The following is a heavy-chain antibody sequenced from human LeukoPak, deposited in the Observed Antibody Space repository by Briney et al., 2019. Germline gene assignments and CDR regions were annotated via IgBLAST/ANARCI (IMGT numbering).Heavy chain of an antibody. V-gene: IGHV1-46*01. CDR1: GYTFTSYY. CDR2: INPSGGST. CDR3: ARGGYYYDSSATRAPFDY. Sequence: ASVKVSCKASGYTFTSYYMQWVRQAPGQGLEWMGIINPSGGSTSYAQKFQGRVTMTRDTSTSTVYMELSSLRSEDTAVYYCARGGYYYDSSATRAPFDYWGQGTLVTVSS. J-gene: IGHJ4*02. D-gene: IGHD3-22*01.